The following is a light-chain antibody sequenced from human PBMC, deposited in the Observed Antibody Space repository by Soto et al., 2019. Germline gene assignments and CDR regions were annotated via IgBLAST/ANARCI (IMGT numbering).Light chain of an antibody. CDR1: QSISSW. CDR3: LQAYSYPRT. Sequence: AIQMTQSPSTLSAPVGYRFTITCRASQSISSWLAWFQQRPGKAPKLLIYAASTLLSGVPSRFSGSGFGTDFTLTISSLQPEDFATYYCLQAYSYPRTFGQGTTGDIK. V-gene: IGKV1-6*01. J-gene: IGKJ1*01. CDR2: AAS.